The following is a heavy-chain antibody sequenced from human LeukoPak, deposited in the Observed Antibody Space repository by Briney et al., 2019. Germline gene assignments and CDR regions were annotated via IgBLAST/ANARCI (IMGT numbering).Heavy chain of an antibody. CDR3: ARGLSSFYAFLDY. CDR2: IYTSGNT. J-gene: IGHJ4*02. V-gene: IGHV4-61*02. D-gene: IGHD3-16*01. CDR1: GDSISSGRYY. Sequence: PSETLSLTCTVSGDSISSGRYYWTWIRQPAGKGLEWIGRIYTSGNTDYNPSLKIRVTISLDTSKSQFSMKLKSVTAADTAVYYCARGLSSFYAFLDYWGQGSLVTVSS.